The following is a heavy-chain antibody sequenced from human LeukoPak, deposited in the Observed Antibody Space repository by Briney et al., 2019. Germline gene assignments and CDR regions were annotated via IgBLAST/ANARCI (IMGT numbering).Heavy chain of an antibody. CDR1: GFTVSSTH. D-gene: IGHD6-13*01. CDR2: IYRDGSI. J-gene: IGHJ4*02. CDR3: AREAAGRVY. Sequence: GGSLRLSCAASGFTVSSTHMSWVRQAPGKGLEWVSLIYRDGSIHYADSVKGRFTISRDNSKNTLYLQMKSLRAEDTAVYYCAREAAGRVYWGQGTLVTVSS. V-gene: IGHV3-53*01.